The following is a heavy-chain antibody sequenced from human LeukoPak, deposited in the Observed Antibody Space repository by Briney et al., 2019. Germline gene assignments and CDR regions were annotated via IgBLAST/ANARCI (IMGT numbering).Heavy chain of an antibody. CDR1: GFTFSSYW. CDR3: ARSLGYCSAGSCFPFDY. V-gene: IGHV3-7*05. Sequence: GGSLRLSCAASGFTFSSYWMNWVRQAPGKGLEWVAYIKQDGSDKYYVDSVKGRFTISRDNAKNSLYLQMNSLRAEDTAVYYCARSLGYCSAGSCFPFDYWGQGTLVTVSS. CDR2: IKQDGSDK. J-gene: IGHJ4*02. D-gene: IGHD2-15*01.